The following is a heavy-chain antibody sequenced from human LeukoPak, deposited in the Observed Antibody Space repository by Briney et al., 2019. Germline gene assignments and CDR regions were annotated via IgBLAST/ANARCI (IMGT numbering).Heavy chain of an antibody. Sequence: LSETLSLTCTVSGGSISSYYWSWIRQPPGKGLEWIGYIYYSGSTNYNTSLKSRVTISVDTSKNQFSLKLSSVTAADTAVYYCARVGNYDSSGYPKDAAFDIWGQGTMVTVSS. V-gene: IGHV4-59*01. CDR2: IYYSGST. J-gene: IGHJ3*02. D-gene: IGHD3-22*01. CDR3: ARVGNYDSSGYPKDAAFDI. CDR1: GGSISSYY.